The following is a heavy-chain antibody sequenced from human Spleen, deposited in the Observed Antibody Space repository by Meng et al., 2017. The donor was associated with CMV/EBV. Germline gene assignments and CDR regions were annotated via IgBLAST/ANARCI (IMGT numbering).Heavy chain of an antibody. Sequence: GESLKISCAASGFTFSSYGMHWVRQAPGKGLEWVAFIRYDGSNKYYADSVKGRFTISRDNSKNTLYLQMNSLRAEDTAVYYCAREDQGDYWFDYWGQGTLVTVSS. J-gene: IGHJ4*02. D-gene: IGHD4-17*01. V-gene: IGHV3-30*02. CDR3: AREDQGDYWFDY. CDR1: GFTFSSYG. CDR2: IRYDGSNK.